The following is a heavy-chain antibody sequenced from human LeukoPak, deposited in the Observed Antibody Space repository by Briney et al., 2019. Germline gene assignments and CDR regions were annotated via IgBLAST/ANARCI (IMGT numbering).Heavy chain of an antibody. D-gene: IGHD2/OR15-2a*01. CDR2: IYSGGST. V-gene: IGHV3-53*01. J-gene: IGHJ4*02. CDR3: ARARSRTTGFDY. Sequence: GGSLGLSCAASGFTVSSNYMTWVRQAPGKGLEWVSVIYSGGSTYYSDSVKGRFTISRDNSKNTLYLQMDSLGADDTAVYYCARARSRTTGFDYWGQGTLATVSS. CDR1: GFTVSSNY.